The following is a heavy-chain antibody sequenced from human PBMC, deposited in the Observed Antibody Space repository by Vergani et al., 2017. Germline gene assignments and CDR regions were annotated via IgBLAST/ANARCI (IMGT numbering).Heavy chain of an antibody. V-gene: IGHV3-15*01. CDR2: IKSKTDGGTT. Sequence: EVQLVESGGGLVKPGGSLRLSCAASGFTFINAWMTWVRQAPGKGLEWVGRIKSKTDGGTTYYAAPVKGRFTISRDDSKNTLYLQMNSLKTEDTAVYYCTTDLGYYDSGGYYYMGYYYGMDVWGQGTTVTVSS. CDR3: TTDLGYYDSGGYYYMGYYYGMDV. D-gene: IGHD3-22*01. J-gene: IGHJ6*02. CDR1: GFTFINAW.